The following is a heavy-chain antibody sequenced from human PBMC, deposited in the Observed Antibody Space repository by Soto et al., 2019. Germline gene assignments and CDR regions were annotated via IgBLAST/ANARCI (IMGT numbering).Heavy chain of an antibody. CDR2: IHYRGST. J-gene: IGHJ6*02. CDR3: ARVAWRHYYYSMDV. D-gene: IGHD1-1*01. CDR1: GGSISSGYYY. V-gene: IGHV4-30-4*01. Sequence: SETLSLTCTVSGGSISSGYYYRSWIRQPPGKALEWIGHIHYRGSTYYNPSLKSRLSMSVDTSKSQVSLKLSSVTAVDTALYYCARVAWRHYYYSMDVWGQGTTVTVSS.